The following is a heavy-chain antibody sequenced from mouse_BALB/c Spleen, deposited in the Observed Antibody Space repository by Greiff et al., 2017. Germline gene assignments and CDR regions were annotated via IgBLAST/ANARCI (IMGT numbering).Heavy chain of an antibody. V-gene: IGHV1-5*01. CDR1: GYTFTSYW. D-gene: IGHD1-1*01. J-gene: IGHJ2*01. Sequence: VQLQQSGTVLARPGASVKMSCKASGYTFTSYWMHWVKQRPGQGLEWIGAIYPGNSDTSYNQKFKGKAKLTAVTSTSTAYMELSSLTNEDSAVYYCTRDYYGSSPPYFDYWGQGTTLTVSS. CDR3: TRDYYGSSPPYFDY. CDR2: IYPGNSDT.